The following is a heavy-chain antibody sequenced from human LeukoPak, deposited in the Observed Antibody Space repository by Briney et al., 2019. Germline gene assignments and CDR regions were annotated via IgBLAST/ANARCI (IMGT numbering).Heavy chain of an antibody. CDR3: AKAWGYSGSYPTDY. Sequence: GGSLRLSCAASGFTFDTYAMSWVRQAPGKGLEWVSAISGSGGTTYYADSVKGRFTISRDNSKTTLYLQMNSLRAEDTAVYYCAKAWGYSGSYPTDYWGQGTLVTVSS. J-gene: IGHJ4*02. V-gene: IGHV3-23*01. CDR2: ISGSGGTT. CDR1: GFTFDTYA. D-gene: IGHD1-26*01.